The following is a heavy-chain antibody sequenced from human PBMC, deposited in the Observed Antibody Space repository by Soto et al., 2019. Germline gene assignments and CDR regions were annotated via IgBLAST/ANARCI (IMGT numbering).Heavy chain of an antibody. J-gene: IGHJ5*02. D-gene: IGHD5-18*01. CDR3: ASRGYSYGRPFDP. Sequence: PSETLSLTCTASGGSISSSSYYWSWIRQPPGKGLEWIGNIYYSGSTYYNPSLKSRVTISVDTSKNQFSLKLSSVTAADTAVYYCASRGYSYGRPFDPWGQGTLVTVSS. V-gene: IGHV4-39*01. CDR1: GGSISSSSYY. CDR2: IYYSGST.